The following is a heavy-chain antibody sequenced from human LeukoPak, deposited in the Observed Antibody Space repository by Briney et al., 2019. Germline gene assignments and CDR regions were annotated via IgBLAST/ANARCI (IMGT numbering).Heavy chain of an antibody. Sequence: PGGSLRLSCAASGFTFSNAWMSWVRQAPGKGLEWVGRIKSKTDGGTTDYAAPVKGRFTISRDDSKNTLYLQMNSLKTEDTAVYYCTTDLGSGWRLYYFDCWGQGTLVTVSS. CDR2: IKSKTDGGTT. CDR1: GFTFSNAW. CDR3: TTDLGSGWRLYYFDC. D-gene: IGHD6-19*01. J-gene: IGHJ4*02. V-gene: IGHV3-15*01.